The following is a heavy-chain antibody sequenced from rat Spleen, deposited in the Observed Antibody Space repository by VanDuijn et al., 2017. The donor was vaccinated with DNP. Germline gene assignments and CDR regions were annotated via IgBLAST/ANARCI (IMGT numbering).Heavy chain of an antibody. D-gene: IGHD5-1*01. V-gene: IGHV10-5*01. CDR3: AQLGTRDY. CDR1: GFTFSNAA. CDR2: IRTKPNNYAT. J-gene: IGHJ2*01. Sequence: VQVVESGGGLVQPKESLKISCAASGFTFSNAAMYWVRQAPGKGLEWVARIRTKPNNYATYYADSVKGRFTISRDDSKSMVFLQMDNLKTEDTAMYFCAQLGTRDYWGQGVMVTVSS.